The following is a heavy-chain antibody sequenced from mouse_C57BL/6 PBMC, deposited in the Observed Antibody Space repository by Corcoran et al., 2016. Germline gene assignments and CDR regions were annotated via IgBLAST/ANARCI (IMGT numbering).Heavy chain of an antibody. J-gene: IGHJ3*01. V-gene: IGHV1-26*01. D-gene: IGHD2-3*01. CDR1: GYTFTDYY. Sequence: EVQLQQSGPELVKPGASVKISCKASGYTFTDYYMNWVKQSHGKSLEWIGDINPNNGGTSYNQKFKGKATLTVDKSSSTAYMELRSLTSEDSAVYYCARRGIRLLPFAYWGQGTLVTVSA. CDR3: ARRGIRLLPFAY. CDR2: INPNNGGT.